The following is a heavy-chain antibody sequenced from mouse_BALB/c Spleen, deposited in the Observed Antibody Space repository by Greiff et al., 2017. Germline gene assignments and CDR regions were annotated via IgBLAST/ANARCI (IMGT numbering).Heavy chain of an antibody. Sequence: QVQLQQSGAELAKPGASVKMSCKASGYTFTSYWMHWVKQRPGQGLEWIGYINPSTGYTEYNQKFKDKATLTADKSSSTAYMQLSSLTSEDSAVYYCARWRGFYYYGSSLDYWGQGTTLTVSS. D-gene: IGHD1-1*01. CDR2: INPSTGYT. CDR1: GYTFTSYW. V-gene: IGHV1-7*01. CDR3: ARWRGFYYYGSSLDY. J-gene: IGHJ2*01.